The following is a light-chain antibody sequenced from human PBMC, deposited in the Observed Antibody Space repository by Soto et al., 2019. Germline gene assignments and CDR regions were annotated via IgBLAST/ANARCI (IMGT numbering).Light chain of an antibody. V-gene: IGKV1-5*01. J-gene: IGKJ4*01. Sequence: DIQMTQSPSTLSASVLDRVTITCRASQSVSNCLAWYQQKPGKAPSLLIYDASNLESGVPSRFSGSGSGTEFTLTISSLQPDDFATYYCQQYSSHRLTFGGGTKVDI. CDR2: DAS. CDR1: QSVSNC. CDR3: QQYSSHRLT.